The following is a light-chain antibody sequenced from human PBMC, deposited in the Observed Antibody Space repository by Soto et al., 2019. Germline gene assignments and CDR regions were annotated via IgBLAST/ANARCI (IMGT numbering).Light chain of an antibody. CDR1: GSNIGKNS. J-gene: IGLJ1*01. CDR3: GTWDSSVRAGV. CDR2: DNY. Sequence: QSVLTQPPSVSAAPGQKVTISCSGSGSNIGKNSVSWYQQLPGTAPKLLIYDNYKRPSGIPDRFSGSRSGTSATLGITGLQTGDEADYYCGTWDSSVRAGVFGTGTQVTVL. V-gene: IGLV1-51*01.